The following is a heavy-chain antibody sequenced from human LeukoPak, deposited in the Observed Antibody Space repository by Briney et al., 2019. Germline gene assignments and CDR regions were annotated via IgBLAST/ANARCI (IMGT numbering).Heavy chain of an antibody. V-gene: IGHV4-59*08. Sequence: PSETLSLTCTVSGGSISSYYWSWIRQPPGKGLEWIGYIYYSGSTNYNPSLKSRVTISVDPSKNQSSLKLSSVTAADTAVYYCARRRYCSGGSCYALYFDYWGQGTLVTVSS. J-gene: IGHJ4*02. D-gene: IGHD2-15*01. CDR2: IYYSGST. CDR3: ARRRYCSGGSCYALYFDY. CDR1: GGSISSYY.